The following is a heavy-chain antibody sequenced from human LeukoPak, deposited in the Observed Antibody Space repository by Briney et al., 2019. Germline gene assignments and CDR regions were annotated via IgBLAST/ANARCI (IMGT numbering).Heavy chain of an antibody. Sequence: PSETLSLTCAVYGGSFSGYYWSWIRQPPGKGLEWIGEINHSGSTNYNPSLKSRVTISVDTSKNQFSLKLSSVTAADTAVYYCASEQSSWGDAFDIWGQGTMVTVSS. CDR1: GGSFSGYY. CDR3: ASEQSSWGDAFDI. V-gene: IGHV4-34*01. J-gene: IGHJ3*02. CDR2: INHSGST. D-gene: IGHD2-15*01.